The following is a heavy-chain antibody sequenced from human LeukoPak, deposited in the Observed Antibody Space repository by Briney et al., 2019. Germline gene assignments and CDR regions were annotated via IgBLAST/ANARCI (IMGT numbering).Heavy chain of an antibody. D-gene: IGHD6-13*01. CDR1: GFTFSSYA. CDR3: TTDRHGVSSSWLDAFDI. J-gene: IGHJ3*02. CDR2: ISGSGGST. Sequence: GGSLRLSCAASGFTFSSYAMTWVRQAPGKGLEWVSAISGSGGSTYYADSVKGRFTISRDNSKNTLYLQMNSLRAEDTAVYYCTTDRHGVSSSWLDAFDIWGQGTMVTVSS. V-gene: IGHV3-23*01.